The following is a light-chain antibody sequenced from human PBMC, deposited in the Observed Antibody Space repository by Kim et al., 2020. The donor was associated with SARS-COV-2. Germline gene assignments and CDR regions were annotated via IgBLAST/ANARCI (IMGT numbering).Light chain of an antibody. CDR3: AAWDDSLSGRV. J-gene: IGLJ3*02. CDR2: RNN. CDR1: STNIGSNY. Sequence: GQRVTISFSGSSTNIGSNYVYWYQQLPGTAPKLLIYRNNQRPSGGPDRFSGSKSGTSASLAISGLRSEDEADYYCAAWDDSLSGRVFGGGTQLTVL. V-gene: IGLV1-47*01.